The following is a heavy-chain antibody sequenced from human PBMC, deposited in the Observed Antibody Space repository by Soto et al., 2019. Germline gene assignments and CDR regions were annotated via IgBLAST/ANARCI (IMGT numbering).Heavy chain of an antibody. D-gene: IGHD1-7*01. J-gene: IGHJ4*02. CDR1: GFTFSSYG. V-gene: IGHV3-23*01. Sequence: GGSLRLSCAASGFTFSSYGMTWVRQAPGKGLEWVSFSSATGAGTYYADSVKGRFTISRDNSKNTLYLQMTSLRADDTAVYYCAKDRRAGGNYGFYSDFWGQGALVTVSS. CDR2: SSATGAGT. CDR3: AKDRRAGGNYGFYSDF.